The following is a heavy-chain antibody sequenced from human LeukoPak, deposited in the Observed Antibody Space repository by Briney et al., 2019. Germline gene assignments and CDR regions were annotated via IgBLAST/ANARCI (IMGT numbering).Heavy chain of an antibody. Sequence: KPGGSLRLSCAASGFTFSDAWVSWVRQAPGEGLEWVGRLKSKTDGGAADYAAPVKGRFILSRDDSKNTLYLQMNNLKTEDTAVYYCTTLFGVVSVRWGQGTLVTVSS. D-gene: IGHD3-3*01. CDR3: TTLFGVVSVR. V-gene: IGHV3-15*05. CDR2: LKSKTDGGAA. J-gene: IGHJ4*02. CDR1: GFTFSDAW.